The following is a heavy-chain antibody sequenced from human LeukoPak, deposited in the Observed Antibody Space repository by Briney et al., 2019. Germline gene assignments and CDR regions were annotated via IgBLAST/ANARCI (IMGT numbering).Heavy chain of an antibody. J-gene: IGHJ6*03. CDR2: ITGSSSTI. CDR3: ARKQQGYYYMDV. CDR1: GFTFSSYS. V-gene: IGHV3-48*01. Sequence: PGGSLRLSCAASGFTFSSYSMHWVRQAPGKGLEWVSYITGSSSTIYYADAGKGRFTISRDNAKNSLFLQIDSLRADDTAVYYCARKQQGYYYMDVWGKGTTVTVSS. D-gene: IGHD6-13*01.